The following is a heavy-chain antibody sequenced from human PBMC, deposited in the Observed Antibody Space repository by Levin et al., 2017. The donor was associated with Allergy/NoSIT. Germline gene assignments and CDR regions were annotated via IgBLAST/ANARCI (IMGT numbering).Heavy chain of an antibody. V-gene: IGHV1-69*04. Sequence: SVKVSCKASGGTFSSYTISWVRQAPGQGLEWMGRIIPILGIANYAQKFQGRVTITADKSTSTAYMELSSLRSEDTAVYYCARDEGVVVPAAIPRYYYYGMDGWGQGTTVTVSS. CDR2: IIPILGIA. J-gene: IGHJ6*02. CDR3: ARDEGVVVPAAIPRYYYYGMDG. CDR1: GGTFSSYT. D-gene: IGHD2-2*02.